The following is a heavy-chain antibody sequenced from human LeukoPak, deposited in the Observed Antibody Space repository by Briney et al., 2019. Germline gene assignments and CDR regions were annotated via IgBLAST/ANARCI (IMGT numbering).Heavy chain of an antibody. D-gene: IGHD6-6*01. CDR1: GGSISSGGHY. CDR3: ARASSIAARPTQFDP. J-gene: IGHJ5*02. Sequence: SHTLSLTCTVSGGSISSGGHYRSWIRQHPGKGLEWIGHIYYSGSTHHNPSLTSRDTITVDTATNQLSLTLSSVTAADTAVYYCARASSIAARPTQFDPWGQGTLVTVSS. CDR2: IYYSGST. V-gene: IGHV4-31*03.